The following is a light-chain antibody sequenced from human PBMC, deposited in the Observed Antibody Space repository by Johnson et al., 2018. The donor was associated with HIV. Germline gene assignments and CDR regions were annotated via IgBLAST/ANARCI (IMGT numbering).Light chain of an antibody. CDR1: VSNIENYF. CDR3: ATWDSLSAGGV. CDR2: EDN. Sequence: QSLLTQPPSVSAAPGQTVNISCSGHVSNIENYFVSWYHPLPGAAPTLLIYEDNERPSGIPDRFSGSQSDTSAPLVLTGLQTGDEADYYCATWDSLSAGGVFGTGTKLFVL. V-gene: IGLV1-51*02. J-gene: IGLJ1*01.